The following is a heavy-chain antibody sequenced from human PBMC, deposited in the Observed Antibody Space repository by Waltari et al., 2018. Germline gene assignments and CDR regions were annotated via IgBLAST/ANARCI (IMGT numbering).Heavy chain of an antibody. Sequence: QLQLQESGPGLVQPSETLSLNCIVSGGSPSRSSYYWGWIRQPPGKGLEWIGSIYHNGGTLYNPSLQSRVTISIDTSKNQFSLKLTSVTAADTAVYYCANYRSGTMEDYWGQGTLVTVSS. D-gene: IGHD3-10*01. J-gene: IGHJ4*02. CDR1: GGSPSRSSYY. CDR2: IYHNGGT. CDR3: ANYRSGTMEDY. V-gene: IGHV4-39*01.